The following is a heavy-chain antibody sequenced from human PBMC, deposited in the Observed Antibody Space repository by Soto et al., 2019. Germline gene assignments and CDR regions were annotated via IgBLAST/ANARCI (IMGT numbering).Heavy chain of an antibody. D-gene: IGHD5-12*01. CDR2: TSHTGTT. CDR3: ARGPPWMDAFDI. V-gene: IGHV4-59*01. CDR1: GVSISSDY. Sequence: QVQLQESGPRLVKPSETLSLTCTVSGVSISSDYWTWIRQSPGKGLEWIAYTSHTGTTDYNPSLKRRVPXXLXASKNQFSLKLSSVTAADTAVYYCARGPPWMDAFDIWGQGTKVTVSP. J-gene: IGHJ3*02.